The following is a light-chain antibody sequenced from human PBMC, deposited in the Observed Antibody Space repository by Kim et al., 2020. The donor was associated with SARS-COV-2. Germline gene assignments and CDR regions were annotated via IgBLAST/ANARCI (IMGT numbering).Light chain of an antibody. Sequence: LGQTVRITCQGDSLRTYYASWYQQKPGQAPILVIYGKNNRPSGIPDRFSGSSSGNTASLTVTGAQAVDEADYYCNSRDNSGDHVVFGGGTKLTVL. V-gene: IGLV3-19*01. CDR3: NSRDNSGDHVV. J-gene: IGLJ2*01. CDR1: SLRTYY. CDR2: GKN.